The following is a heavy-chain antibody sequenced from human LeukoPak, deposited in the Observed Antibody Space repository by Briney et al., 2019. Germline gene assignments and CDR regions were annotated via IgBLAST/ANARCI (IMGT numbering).Heavy chain of an antibody. CDR2: INSDGSST. V-gene: IGHV3-74*01. CDR3: ARDLRLSGSNLYYFDY. CDR1: GFPFSSYW. D-gene: IGHD3-10*01. J-gene: IGHJ4*02. Sequence: GGAPRPSFAASGFPFSSYWMHWGRPPPGKGVVWGSRINSDGSSTSYADSVKGRFTISRDNAKNTLYLQMNSLRAEDTAVYYCARDLRLSGSNLYYFDYWGQGTLVTVSS.